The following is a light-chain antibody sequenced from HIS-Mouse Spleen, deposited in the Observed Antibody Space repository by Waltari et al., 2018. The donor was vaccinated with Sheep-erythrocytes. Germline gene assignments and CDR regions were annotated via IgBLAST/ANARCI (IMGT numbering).Light chain of an antibody. CDR1: NIGSKS. V-gene: IGLV3-21*03. CDR2: ADS. CDR3: QVWDSSSVV. Sequence: SYVLTQPPSVSVAPGKTARITCGGNNIGSKSVHWYQQKPGQAPVLVVYADSDRPSGIPERFSGSNSGNTATLTISRVEAGDEADYYCQVWDSSSVVFGGGTKLTVL. J-gene: IGLJ2*01.